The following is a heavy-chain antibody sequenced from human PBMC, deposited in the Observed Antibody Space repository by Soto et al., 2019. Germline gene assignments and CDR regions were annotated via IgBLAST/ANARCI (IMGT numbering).Heavy chain of an antibody. V-gene: IGHV4-30-4*01. CDR2: IYYSGST. CDR3: ASGPNYYDSSGYEDY. J-gene: IGHJ4*02. CDR1: GGSISSGDYY. D-gene: IGHD3-22*01. Sequence: SETLSLTCTLSGGSISSGDYYWSWIRQPPGKGLEWIGYIYYSGSTYYNPSLKSRVTISVDTSKNQFSLKLSSVTAADTAVYYCASGPNYYDSSGYEDYWGQGTLVTVSS.